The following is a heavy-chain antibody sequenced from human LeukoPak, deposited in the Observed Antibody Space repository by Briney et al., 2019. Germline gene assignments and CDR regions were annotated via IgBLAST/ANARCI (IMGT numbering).Heavy chain of an antibody. J-gene: IGHJ6*02. CDR1: GFTFSSYS. CDR2: ISGSGGST. CDR3: AKDWDMIVGYYYYGMDV. Sequence: HPGGSLRLSCAASGFTFSSYSINWVRQAPGKGLEWVSAISGSGGSTYYADSVKRRFTISKDNSKNTLYLQMNSLRAEDTAVYYCAKDWDMIVGYYYYGMDVWGQGTTVTVSS. V-gene: IGHV3-23*01. D-gene: IGHD3-22*01.